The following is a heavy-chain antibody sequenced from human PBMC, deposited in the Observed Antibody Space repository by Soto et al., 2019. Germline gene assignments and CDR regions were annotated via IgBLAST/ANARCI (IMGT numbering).Heavy chain of an antibody. CDR2: LYYTGTT. CDR3: ARHRMGRLYYYMAV. V-gene: IGHV4-59*08. J-gene: IGHJ6*03. Sequence: SETLSLTCTVSGGSISGYYWSWIRQPPGKGLEWIGFLYYTGTTNYNPSLKSRVTISVDTSKNQFSLKLTSVTATDTAIYYCARHRMGRLYYYMAVWGKGTTVTVSS. D-gene: IGHD2-8*01. CDR1: GGSISGYY.